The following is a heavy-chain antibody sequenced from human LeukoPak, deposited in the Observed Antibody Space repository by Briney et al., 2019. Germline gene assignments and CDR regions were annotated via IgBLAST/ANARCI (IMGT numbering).Heavy chain of an antibody. D-gene: IGHD6-19*01. CDR3: ARDLGSVSYSSGWYFNY. J-gene: IGHJ4*02. CDR2: INTNTGNP. CDR1: GYTFTTYA. V-gene: IGHV7-4-1*02. Sequence: ASVKVSCKASGYTFTTYAMNWVRQAPGQGLEWMGWINTNTGNPTYAQGFTGRFVFSLDTSVSTAYLQISSLKAEDTAVYYCARDLGSVSYSSGWYFNYWGQGTLVTVSS.